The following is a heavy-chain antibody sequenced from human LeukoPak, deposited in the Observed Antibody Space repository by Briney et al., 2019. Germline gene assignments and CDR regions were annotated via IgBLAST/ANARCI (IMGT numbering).Heavy chain of an antibody. CDR3: ARRGVTVGAPPYMDV. Sequence: PGGSLRLSCAASGFTFSSYAMRWVRQAPGKGLAWVSAISGSGGSTYYADSVKGRFTISRDNSKNTLYLQMNSLRVEDTALYYCARRGVTVGAPPYMDVWGKGTTVTVSS. V-gene: IGHV3-23*01. J-gene: IGHJ6*03. D-gene: IGHD1-26*01. CDR1: GFTFSSYA. CDR2: ISGSGGST.